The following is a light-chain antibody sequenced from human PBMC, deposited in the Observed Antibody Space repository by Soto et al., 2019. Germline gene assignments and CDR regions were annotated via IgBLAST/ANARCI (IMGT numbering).Light chain of an antibody. CDR1: QSVRNY. Sequence: EIVMTQSPATLSVSPGERSTLSCRTSQSVRNYLAWYQQKPGQAPRLLIYDASNRATGIPARFSGSGSGTDFTLTISSLEPEHFAVYYCQQRSNWPPGFTFGPGTKVDIK. J-gene: IGKJ3*01. V-gene: IGKV3-11*01. CDR3: QQRSNWPPGFT. CDR2: DAS.